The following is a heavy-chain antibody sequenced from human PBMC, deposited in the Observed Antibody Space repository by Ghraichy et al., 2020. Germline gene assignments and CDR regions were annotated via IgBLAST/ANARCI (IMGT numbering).Heavy chain of an antibody. J-gene: IGHJ6*02. V-gene: IGHV3-48*02. D-gene: IGHD4-23*01. CDR1: GFSFSSYS. CDR3: ARGSRVVRFYYYDGMDV. CDR2: ITSSGRTI. Sequence: GSLRLSCVGSGFSFSSYSMNWVRQSPGKGLEWVSYITSSGRTISYADSVKGRFTISRDNAQNSLYLHMNTLRDEDTAVYYCARGSRVVRFYYYDGMDVWGQGTTVTVSS.